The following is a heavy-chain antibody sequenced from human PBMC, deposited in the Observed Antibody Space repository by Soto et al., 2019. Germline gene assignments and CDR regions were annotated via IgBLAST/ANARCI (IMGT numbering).Heavy chain of an antibody. D-gene: IGHD1-20*01. CDR3: ARNNVNKAAFDI. CDR2: IIPILGIA. Sequence: QVQLVQSGAEVKKPGSSVKVSCKASGGTFSSYTISWVRQAPGQGLEWMGRIIPILGIANYAQKFQGRVTITADKSTSTAYMELSSLRSEDTAVYYCARNNVNKAAFDIWGQGTMVTVSS. J-gene: IGHJ3*02. CDR1: GGTFSSYT. V-gene: IGHV1-69*02.